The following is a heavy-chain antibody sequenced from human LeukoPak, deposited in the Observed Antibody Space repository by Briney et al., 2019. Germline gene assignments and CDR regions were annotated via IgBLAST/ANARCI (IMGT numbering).Heavy chain of an antibody. CDR2: IYHSGST. J-gene: IGHJ1*01. CDR1: GGSISSYY. Sequence: SETLSLTCTVSGGSISSYYWSWIRQPPGKGLEWIGYIYHSGSTYYNPSLKSRVTISVDRSKNQFSLKLSSVTAADTAVYYCARDRRAKDDSSGYSSEYFQHWGQGTLVTVSS. D-gene: IGHD3-22*01. CDR3: ARDRRAKDDSSGYSSEYFQH. V-gene: IGHV4-59*12.